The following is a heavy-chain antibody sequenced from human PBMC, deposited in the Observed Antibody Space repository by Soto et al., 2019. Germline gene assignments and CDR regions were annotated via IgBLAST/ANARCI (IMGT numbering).Heavy chain of an antibody. D-gene: IGHD3-10*01. J-gene: IGHJ4*02. CDR1: GFTFSSYA. CDR2: ISGSGGST. CDR3: AKDGDSMVRGVIITLVDY. V-gene: IGHV3-23*01. Sequence: GSLRLSCAASGFTFSSYAMSWVRQAPGKGLEWVSAISGSGGSTYYADSVKGRFTISRDNSKNTLYLQMNSLRAEDTAVYYCAKDGDSMVRGVIITLVDYWGQGTLVTVSS.